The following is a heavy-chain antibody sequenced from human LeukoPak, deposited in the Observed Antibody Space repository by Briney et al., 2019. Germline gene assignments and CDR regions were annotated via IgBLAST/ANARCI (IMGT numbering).Heavy chain of an antibody. CDR3: ARWGGTRQYYFDY. J-gene: IGHJ4*02. V-gene: IGHV3-33*01. Sequence: GGSLRLSCAVSGFIFIDYGFHWVRQAPGKGLEWVAVTRFDGSIKQYADSVKGRFTISRDDSKNTLYLQMNSLKSEDTAVYYCARWGGTRQYYFDYWGPGTLVTVSS. D-gene: IGHD1-1*01. CDR1: GFIFIDYG. CDR2: TRFDGSIK.